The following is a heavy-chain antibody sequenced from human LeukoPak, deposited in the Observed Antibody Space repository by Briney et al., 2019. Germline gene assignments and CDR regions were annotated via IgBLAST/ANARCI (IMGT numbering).Heavy chain of an antibody. J-gene: IGHJ4*02. D-gene: IGHD1-1*01. CDR1: GFTFSSYW. V-gene: IGHV3-7*01. CDR2: IKQDGSEK. Sequence: PGGSLRLSCAASGFTFSSYWISWVRQAPVKGLEWVANIKQDGSEKYYVDSVKGRFTISRDNAKNSLYLQMNSLRAEDTAVYYCARDSQLRYYFDYWGQGTLVTVSS. CDR3: ARDSQLRYYFDY.